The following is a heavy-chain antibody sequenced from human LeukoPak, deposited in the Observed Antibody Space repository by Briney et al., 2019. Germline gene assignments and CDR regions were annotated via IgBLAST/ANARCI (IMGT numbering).Heavy chain of an antibody. CDR1: GFTVSSNY. D-gene: IGHD3-22*01. V-gene: IGHV3-53*01. CDR3: ARGYFHDSSGYDDY. Sequence: PGGSLRLSCAASGFTVSSNYMSWVRQAPGKGLEWVSVIYSGGSTYYADSVKGRFTISRDNSKNTLYLQMNSLRAEDTAVYYCARGYFHDSSGYDDYWGQGTLVTVSS. J-gene: IGHJ4*02. CDR2: IYSGGST.